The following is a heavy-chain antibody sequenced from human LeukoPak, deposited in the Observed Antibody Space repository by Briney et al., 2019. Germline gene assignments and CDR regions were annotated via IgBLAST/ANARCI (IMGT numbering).Heavy chain of an antibody. J-gene: IGHJ5*02. CDR2: IYTSGST. V-gene: IGHV4-4*07. D-gene: IGHD2-2*01. CDR1: GDSISSYY. CDR3: AREQGYCSSRTCYGFAP. Sequence: SETLSLTCTVSGDSISSYYWSWIRQPAGKGLEWIGHIYTSGSTNYNPSLKSRVTMSVDTSKSQFSLRLSSVTAADTAVYYCAREQGYCSSRTCYGFAPWGQGTLVTVSS.